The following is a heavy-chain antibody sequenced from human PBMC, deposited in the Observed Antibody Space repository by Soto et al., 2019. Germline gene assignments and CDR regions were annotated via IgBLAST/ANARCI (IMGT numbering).Heavy chain of an antibody. CDR1: GFTFSIYS. Sequence: GGSLRLSCAASGFTFSIYSMNWVRQAPGKGLEWVSLISGSGGSTHYADSVEGRFTISRDNSKNTLYLEMDSLRAEDTAVYYCAKVVKYDVLTAYHKGPDYHGIDVWGQGTTVTVSS. J-gene: IGHJ6*02. CDR2: ISGSGGST. CDR3: AKVVKYDVLTAYHKGPDYHGIDV. V-gene: IGHV3-23*01. D-gene: IGHD3-9*01.